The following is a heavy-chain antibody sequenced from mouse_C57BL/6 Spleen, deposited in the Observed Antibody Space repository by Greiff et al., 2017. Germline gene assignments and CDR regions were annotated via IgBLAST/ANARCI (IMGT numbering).Heavy chain of an antibody. J-gene: IGHJ4*01. CDR1: GFTFSSYG. D-gene: IGHD2-1*01. V-gene: IGHV5-6*01. CDR2: ISSGGSYT. Sequence: EVKLVESGGDLVKPGGSLKLSCAASGFTFSSYGMSWVRQTPDKKLEWVATISSGGSYTYYTDSVNGRFTISRDNANNPLYLQMIILKSEDTAMYDCARQDTLYFCYSMDYWGQGTSVTVSS. CDR3: ARQDTLYFCYSMDY.